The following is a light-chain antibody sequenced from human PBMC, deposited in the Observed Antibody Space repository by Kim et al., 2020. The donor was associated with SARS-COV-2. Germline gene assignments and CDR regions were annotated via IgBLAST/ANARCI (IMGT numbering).Light chain of an antibody. Sequence: SYELTQPPSVSVSPEQTTSITCSGDTLGDKYACWYQQRPGQSPVLVIYQDSKRPSGIPERFSGSNSGNTATLTISGTQAVDEADYHCQAWDSTTEVFGGGTQLTVL. V-gene: IGLV3-1*01. CDR2: QDS. J-gene: IGLJ2*01. CDR1: TLGDKY. CDR3: QAWDSTTEV.